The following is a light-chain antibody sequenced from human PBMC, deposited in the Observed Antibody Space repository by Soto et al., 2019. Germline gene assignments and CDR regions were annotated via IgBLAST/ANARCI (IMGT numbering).Light chain of an antibody. CDR3: HQRSSWPLT. CDR1: QSVSNNY. Sequence: EIVLTQSPGTLSLSPGERATLSCRASQSVSNNYLAWYQQKPGQAPRLLIYGASNRATGIPARFSGSGSGTDFTLTISSLQPEDFAVYYCHQRSSWPLTFGGGTKVDIK. J-gene: IGKJ4*01. V-gene: IGKV3-11*01. CDR2: GAS.